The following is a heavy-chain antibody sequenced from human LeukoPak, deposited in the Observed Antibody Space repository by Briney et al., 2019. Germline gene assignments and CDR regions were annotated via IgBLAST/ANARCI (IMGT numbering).Heavy chain of an antibody. CDR2: IIPIFGTA. J-gene: IGHJ5*02. Sequence: ASVKVSCKASGGTFSSYAISWVRQAPGQGLEWMGGIIPIFGTANYAQKFQGRVTITADESTSTAYMELSSLRSEDTAVYYCARVVSPAAGRDLYWFDPWGQGTLVTVSS. D-gene: IGHD6-13*01. CDR3: ARVVSPAAGRDLYWFDP. V-gene: IGHV1-69*01. CDR1: GGTFSSYA.